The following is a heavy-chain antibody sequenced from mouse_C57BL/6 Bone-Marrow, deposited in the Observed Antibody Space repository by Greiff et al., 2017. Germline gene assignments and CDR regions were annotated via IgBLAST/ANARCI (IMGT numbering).Heavy chain of an antibody. Sequence: EVQLPESVAELVRPGASVKLSCTASGFNIKNTYMHWVKQRPEQGLEWIGRIEPANGNPKYAPKFPGKAPLTADTSSNTAYLQLSSLTSEDTAIYYCAPLLWFAYWGQGTLVTVSA. D-gene: IGHD2-1*01. CDR2: IEPANGNP. CDR3: APLLWFAY. CDR1: GFNIKNTY. V-gene: IGHV14-3*01. J-gene: IGHJ3*01.